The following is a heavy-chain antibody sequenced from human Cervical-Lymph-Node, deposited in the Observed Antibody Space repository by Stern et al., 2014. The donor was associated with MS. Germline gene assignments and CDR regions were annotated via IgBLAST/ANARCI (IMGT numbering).Heavy chain of an antibody. D-gene: IGHD4-17*01. V-gene: IGHV3-7*01. CDR2: IKHGGSEE. CDR1: GFTFTNYW. J-gene: IGHJ2*01. Sequence: VQLVESGGGLVQPGGSLRLSCAASGFTFTNYWMSWVRQAPGKGLEWVANIKHGGSEECYVGFVKVRFTISRDGAKSSLYLQMDSLRAEYTAVYWCARNAYGDLSYWYFDLWGRGTLVTVSS. CDR3: ARNAYGDLSYWYFDL.